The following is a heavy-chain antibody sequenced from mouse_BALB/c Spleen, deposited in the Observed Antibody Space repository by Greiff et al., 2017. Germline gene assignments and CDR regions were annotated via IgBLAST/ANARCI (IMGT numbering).Heavy chain of an antibody. Sequence: VQLKQSGPELVKPGASVKISCKASGYSFTGYFMNWVMQSHGKSLEWIGRINPYNGDTFYNQKFKGKATLTVDKSSSTAHMELRSLASEDSAVYYCARRVRQGYYAMDYWGQGTSVTVSS. CDR3: ARRVRQGYYAMDY. CDR2: INPYNGDT. CDR1: GYSFTGYF. J-gene: IGHJ4*01. V-gene: IGHV1-20*02. D-gene: IGHD2-14*01.